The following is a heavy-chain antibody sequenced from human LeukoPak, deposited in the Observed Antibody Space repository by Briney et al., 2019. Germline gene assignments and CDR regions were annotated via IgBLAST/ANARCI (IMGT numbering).Heavy chain of an antibody. CDR1: GYTFTSYY. D-gene: IGHD2-2*01. CDR2: INPSGGST. J-gene: IGHJ3*02. Sequence: ASVKVSCKASGYTFTSYYMHWVRQAPGQGLEWMGIINPSGGSTSYAQKFQGRVTMTRDTSTSTVYMELSSLRSEDTAVYYCARVRRYCSSTSCSPGAFDIWGQGTMVTVYS. CDR3: ARVRRYCSSTSCSPGAFDI. V-gene: IGHV1-46*01.